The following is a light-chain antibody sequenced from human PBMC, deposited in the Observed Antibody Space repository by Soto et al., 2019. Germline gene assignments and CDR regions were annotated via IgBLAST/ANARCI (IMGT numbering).Light chain of an antibody. CDR1: QSVSSSY. V-gene: IGKV3-20*01. CDR2: GAS. J-gene: IGKJ1*01. CDR3: QQYGSSPT. Sequence: EVALTQSPGTLSLSPGARATLSCRASQSVSSSYLAWYQQKPGQAPRLLIYGASSRATGIPDRFSGSGSGTDFTLTISRLEPEDFAVYYCQQYGSSPTFGQGTKV.